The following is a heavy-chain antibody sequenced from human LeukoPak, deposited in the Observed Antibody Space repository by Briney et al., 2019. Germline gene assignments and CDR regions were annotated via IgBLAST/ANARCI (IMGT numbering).Heavy chain of an antibody. CDR3: ARQAKYSPRGYFDY. D-gene: IGHD6-6*01. V-gene: IGHV4-59*08. J-gene: IGHJ4*02. CDR1: GFTFSAYA. CDR2: IYYSGST. Sequence: GSLRLSCAASGFTFSAYAMAWVRQAPGKGLEWIGYIYYSGSTNYNPSLKSRVTISVDTSKNQFSLKLSSVTAADTAVYYCARQAKYSPRGYFDYWGQGTLVTVSS.